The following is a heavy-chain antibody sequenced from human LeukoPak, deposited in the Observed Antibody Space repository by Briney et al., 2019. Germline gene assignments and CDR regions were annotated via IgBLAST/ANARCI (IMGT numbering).Heavy chain of an antibody. V-gene: IGHV3-66*02. CDR2: IYSGGST. Sequence: GGSLRLSCAASGFTVSSNYMSWVRQAPGKGLEWVSVIYSGGSTYYADSAKGRLTISRNTSKNTLYLQMNSLRAEDTAVYYCARGKGTNEFDYWGQGTLVTVSS. D-gene: IGHD1-7*01. CDR3: ARGKGTNEFDY. J-gene: IGHJ4*02. CDR1: GFTVSSNY.